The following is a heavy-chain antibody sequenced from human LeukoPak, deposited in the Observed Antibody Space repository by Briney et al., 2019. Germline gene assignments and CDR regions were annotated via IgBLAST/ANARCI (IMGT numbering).Heavy chain of an antibody. CDR1: GFTFGDYC. CDR2: INQDGSEK. J-gene: IGHJ3*02. Sequence: GGSLRLSCTASGFTFGDYCMTWFRQAPGKGLEWVANINQDGSEKYYVDSVKGRFTISRDNAKNSLYLQMNSLRAEDTAVYYCARPNMDYYDSSGPYDAFDIWGQGTMVTVSS. CDR3: ARPNMDYYDSSGPYDAFDI. D-gene: IGHD3-22*01. V-gene: IGHV3-7*01.